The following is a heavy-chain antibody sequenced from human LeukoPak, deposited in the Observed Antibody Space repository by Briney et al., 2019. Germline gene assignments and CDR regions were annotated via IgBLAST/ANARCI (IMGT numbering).Heavy chain of an antibody. CDR1: GFTFSSYA. V-gene: IGHV3-23*01. Sequence: GGSLRLSCAASGFTFSSYAMSWVRQAPGKGLEWVSAISGSGGSTYYADSVKGRFTISRDNSKNTLYLQMYSLRAEDTAVYYCAKDHGTGDIVVVPAARWGQGTLVTVSS. J-gene: IGHJ4*02. D-gene: IGHD2-2*01. CDR2: ISGSGGST. CDR3: AKDHGTGDIVVVPAAR.